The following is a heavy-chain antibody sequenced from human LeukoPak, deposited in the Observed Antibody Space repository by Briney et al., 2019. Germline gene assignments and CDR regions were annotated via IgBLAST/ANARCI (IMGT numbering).Heavy chain of an antibody. V-gene: IGHV4-38-2*02. CDR2: IYHSGST. D-gene: IGHD6-19*01. CDR1: GYSISSGYY. J-gene: IGHJ5*02. Sequence: SETLSLTCTVSGYSISSGYYWGWIRQPPGKGLEWIGSIYHSGSTYYNPSLKSRVTISVDTSKNQFSLKLSSVTAADTAVYYCARDQQWHREYNWFDPWGQGTLVTVSS. CDR3: ARDQQWHREYNWFDP.